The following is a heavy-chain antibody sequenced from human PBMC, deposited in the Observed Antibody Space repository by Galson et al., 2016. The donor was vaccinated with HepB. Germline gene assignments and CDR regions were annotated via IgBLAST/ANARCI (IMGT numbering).Heavy chain of an antibody. Sequence: SVKVSCKASGGTFTTYPITWVRQAPGQGPECLGRIIPLLGIPKYAQKFQGRLTITADKSTSTTYMELTSLRSKDTAVYYCARPSSGWANDAFDIWGQGTKVTVSS. CDR2: IIPLLGIP. CDR3: ARPSSGWANDAFDI. D-gene: IGHD6-19*01. J-gene: IGHJ3*02. V-gene: IGHV1-69*02. CDR1: GGTFTTYP.